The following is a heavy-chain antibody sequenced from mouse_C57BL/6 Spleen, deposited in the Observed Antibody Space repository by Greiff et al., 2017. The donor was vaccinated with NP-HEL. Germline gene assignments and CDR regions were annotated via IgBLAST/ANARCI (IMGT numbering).Heavy chain of an antibody. V-gene: IGHV1-15*01. CDR2: IDPETGGT. CDR3: AREGYYGLAGD. J-gene: IGHJ2*01. D-gene: IGHD1-1*01. Sequence: QVQLQQSGAELVRPGASVTLSCKASGYTFTDYEMHWVKQTPVHGLEWIGAIDPETGGTAYNQKFKSKATLTVDTSSSTAYMQLSSLTSEDSAVYYCAREGYYGLAGDWGQGTTLTVSS. CDR1: GYTFTDYE.